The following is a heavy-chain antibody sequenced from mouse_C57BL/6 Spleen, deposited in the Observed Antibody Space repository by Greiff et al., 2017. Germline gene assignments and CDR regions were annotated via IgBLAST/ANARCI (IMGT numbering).Heavy chain of an antibody. V-gene: IGHV5-17*01. CDR3: ARSNWPWYFDV. J-gene: IGHJ1*03. Sequence: VQLKESGGGLVKPGGSLKLSCAASGFTFSDYGMHWVRQAPEKGLEWVAYISSGSSTIYYADTVKGRFTISRDNAKNTLFLQMTSLRSEDTAMYYCARSNWPWYFDVWGTGTTVTVSS. CDR1: GFTFSDYG. D-gene: IGHD2-5*01. CDR2: ISSGSSTI.